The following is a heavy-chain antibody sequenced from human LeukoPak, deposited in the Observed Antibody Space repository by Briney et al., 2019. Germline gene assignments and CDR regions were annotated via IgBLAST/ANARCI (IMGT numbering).Heavy chain of an antibody. V-gene: IGHV4-59*08. CDR2: IYCSGST. Sequence: SETLSLTCTVSGGSISTYYWSWIRQPPGKGLEWIGHIYCSGSTTYNPSRKSRVTISVDTSKDQFSLKLSSVTAADTAVYYCARQSGYFDYWGQGTLVTVSS. J-gene: IGHJ4*03. CDR1: GGSISTYY. CDR3: ARQSGYFDY.